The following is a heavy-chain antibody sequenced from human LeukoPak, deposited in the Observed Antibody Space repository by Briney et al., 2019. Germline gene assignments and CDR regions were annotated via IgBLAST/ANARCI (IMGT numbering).Heavy chain of an antibody. Sequence: PGGSLRLSCAASGFTFNNAWMNWVRQPPGKGLEWVGRISSKTAGGTADYAAPVKGRFSISRDDSKSMLYLQMNSLKTEDTAVYYCAKRVEYSSPGGYFDYWGQGTLVTVSS. CDR2: ISSKTAGGTA. V-gene: IGHV3-15*07. D-gene: IGHD6-6*01. J-gene: IGHJ4*02. CDR1: GFTFNNAW. CDR3: AKRVEYSSPGGYFDY.